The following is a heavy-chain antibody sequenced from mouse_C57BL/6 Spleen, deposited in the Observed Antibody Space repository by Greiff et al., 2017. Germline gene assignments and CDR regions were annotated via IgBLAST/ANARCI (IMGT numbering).Heavy chain of an antibody. D-gene: IGHD2-4*01. V-gene: IGHV2-3*01. CDR2: IWGDGST. Sequence: VKLMESGPGLVAPSQSLSITCTVSGFSLTSYGVSWVRQPPGKGLEWLGVIWGDGSTNYHSALISRLSISKDNSKSQVFLKLNSLQTDDTATYYCALRREDYDVYAMDYWGQGTSVTVSS. CDR3: ALRREDYDVYAMDY. J-gene: IGHJ4*01. CDR1: GFSLTSYG.